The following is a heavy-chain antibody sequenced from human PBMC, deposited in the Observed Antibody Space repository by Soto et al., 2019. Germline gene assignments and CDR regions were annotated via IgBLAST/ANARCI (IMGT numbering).Heavy chain of an antibody. Sequence: GGSLRLSCAASGFTFSSYWMSWVRQSPGKGLEWVANIKQDGSEKYYVDSVKGRFTISRDNAKNSLYLQMNSLRAEDTAVYYCAREYYYDSSGYYTEPFDYWGQGTLVTVSS. CDR2: IKQDGSEK. J-gene: IGHJ4*02. CDR3: AREYYYDSSGYYTEPFDY. D-gene: IGHD3-22*01. V-gene: IGHV3-7*01. CDR1: GFTFSSYW.